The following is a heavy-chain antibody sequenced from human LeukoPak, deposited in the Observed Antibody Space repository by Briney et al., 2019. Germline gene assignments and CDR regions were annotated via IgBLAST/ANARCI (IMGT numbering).Heavy chain of an antibody. CDR1: GGTFSSYT. V-gene: IGHV1-69*05. D-gene: IGHD6-19*01. Sequence: SVKLSCTASGGTFSSYTISLVRQAPGQGLEWMGRIIPIFGTGNYAQKFPGRVTFTTYESTSTAYRELSSLRSEDTAVYYCARDLKDNAVAGTEFDYWGQGTLVTVSS. J-gene: IGHJ4*02. CDR3: ARDLKDNAVAGTEFDY. CDR2: IIPIFGTG.